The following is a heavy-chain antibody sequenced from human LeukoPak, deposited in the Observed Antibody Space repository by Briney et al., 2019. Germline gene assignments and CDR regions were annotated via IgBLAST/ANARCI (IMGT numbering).Heavy chain of an antibody. CDR3: ARGFKDTAMVRADY. V-gene: IGHV4-34*01. CDR1: GFTFSNYA. CDR2: INHSGST. Sequence: GSLRLSCAASGFTFSNYAMSWVRQPPGKGLEWIGEINHSGSTNYNPSLKSRVTISVDTSKNQFSLKLSSVTAADTAVYYCARGFKDTAMVRADYWGQGILVTVSS. J-gene: IGHJ4*02. D-gene: IGHD5-18*01.